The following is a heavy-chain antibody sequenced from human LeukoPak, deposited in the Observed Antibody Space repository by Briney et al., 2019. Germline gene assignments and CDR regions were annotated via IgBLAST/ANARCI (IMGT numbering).Heavy chain of an antibody. CDR3: ELGGSPQTQKNAFDI. CDR1: GGTFSSYA. J-gene: IGHJ3*02. D-gene: IGHD1-26*01. CDR2: IIPIFGTA. Sequence: ASVKVSCKASGGTFSSYAISWVRQAPGQGPEWMGGIIPIFGTANYAQKFQGRVTITADESTSTAYMELSSLRSEDTAVYYCELGGSPQTQKNAFDIWGQGTMVTVSS. V-gene: IGHV1-69*13.